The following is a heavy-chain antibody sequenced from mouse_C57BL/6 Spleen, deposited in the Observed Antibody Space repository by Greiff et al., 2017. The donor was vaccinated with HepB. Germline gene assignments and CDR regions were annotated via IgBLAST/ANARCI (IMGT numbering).Heavy chain of an antibody. J-gene: IGHJ1*03. CDR2: ISDGGSYT. CDR1: GFTFSSYA. Sequence: DVKLVESGGGLVKPGGSLKLSCAASGFTFSSYAMSWVRQTPEKRLEWVATISDGGSYTYYPDNVKGRFTISRDNAKNNLYLQMSHLKSEDTAMYYCARDSQYYGSSYDWYFDVWGTGTTVTVSS. V-gene: IGHV5-4*01. CDR3: ARDSQYYGSSYDWYFDV. D-gene: IGHD1-1*01.